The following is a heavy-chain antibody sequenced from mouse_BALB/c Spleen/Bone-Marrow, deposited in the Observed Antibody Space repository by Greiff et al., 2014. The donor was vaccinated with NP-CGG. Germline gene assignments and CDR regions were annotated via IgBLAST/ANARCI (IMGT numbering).Heavy chain of an antibody. CDR3: ASSAYS. J-gene: IGHJ3*01. Sequence: EVQLQQSGAELVKPGASVKLSCTASGFNIKDTYMHWVKQRPEQGLEWIGRVDPANGNTKYDPKFQGKATITADTSSNTAYLQLSSLTSEDTAVYYCASSAYSWGQGTLVTVSA. D-gene: IGHD2-10*01. CDR2: VDPANGNT. CDR1: GFNIKDTY. V-gene: IGHV14-3*02.